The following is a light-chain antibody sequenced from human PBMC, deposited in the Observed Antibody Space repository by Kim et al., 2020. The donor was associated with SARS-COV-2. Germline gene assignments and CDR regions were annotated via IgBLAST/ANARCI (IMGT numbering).Light chain of an antibody. Sequence: SSELTQDPAVSVALGQTVRITCQGDSLRSYYASWYQQKPGQAPVLVIYGKNNRPSGIPDRFSGSSSGNTASLTITGAQAEDEADSYCNSRDSSGKHVVFG. CDR1: SLRSYY. CDR2: GKN. V-gene: IGLV3-19*01. J-gene: IGLJ2*01. CDR3: NSRDSSGKHVV.